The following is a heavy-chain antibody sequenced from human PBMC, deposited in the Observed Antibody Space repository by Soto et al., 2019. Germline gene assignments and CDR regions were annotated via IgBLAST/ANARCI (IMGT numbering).Heavy chain of an antibody. J-gene: IGHJ3*02. CDR1: GFTFSSYS. D-gene: IGHD2-15*01. Sequence: GGSLRLSCAASGFTFSSYSMNWVRQAPGKGLEWVSSISSSSSYIYYADSVKGRFTISRDNAKNSLYLQMNSLRAEDTAVYYCARTIVVVVAATLDAFDIWGQGTMVTVSS. V-gene: IGHV3-21*01. CDR2: ISSSSSYI. CDR3: ARTIVVVVAATLDAFDI.